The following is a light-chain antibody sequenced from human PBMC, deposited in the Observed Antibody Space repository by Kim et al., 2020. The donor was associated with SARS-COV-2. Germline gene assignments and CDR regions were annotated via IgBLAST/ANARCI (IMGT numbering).Light chain of an antibody. V-gene: IGLV3-19*01. CDR2: GKN. CDR3: NSRDSSGNHYV. J-gene: IGLJ1*01. Sequence: SSELTQDPAVSVALGQTVRITCQGDSLRSYYAGWYQQKPGQAPVLVIYGKNNRPSGIPDRFSGSSSGNTASLTITGAQAEDEADYYCNSRDSSGNHYVFGTGTQLTVL. CDR1: SLRSYY.